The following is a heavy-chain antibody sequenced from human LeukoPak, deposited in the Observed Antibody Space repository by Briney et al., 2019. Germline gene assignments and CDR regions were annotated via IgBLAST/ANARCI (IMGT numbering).Heavy chain of an antibody. D-gene: IGHD6-13*01. Sequence: TGGSLRLSCAASGFTVSSYTMHWVRQAPGKGLEWVAIISYDGSNKYYADSVKGRFTISRDNSKNTLYLQMNSLRAEDTAVYYCARQQLVRSYYYYGMDVWGQGTTVTVSS. J-gene: IGHJ6*02. CDR1: GFTVSSYT. V-gene: IGHV3-30-3*01. CDR3: ARQQLVRSYYYYGMDV. CDR2: ISYDGSNK.